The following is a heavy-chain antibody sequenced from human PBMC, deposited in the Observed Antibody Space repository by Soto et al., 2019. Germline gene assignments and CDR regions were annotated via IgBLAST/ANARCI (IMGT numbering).Heavy chain of an antibody. CDR1: GYSFTSYW. J-gene: IGHJ6*02. CDR2: IYPGDSDT. V-gene: IGHV5-51*01. CDR3: ARTSAAGKYCYGMDV. D-gene: IGHD6-13*01. Sequence: PGESLTISCKGSGYSFTSYWIGWVRQMPGKGLEWMGIIYPGDSDTRYSPSFQSQVTISAEKSISTAYLQWSSLKASDTAMYYFARTSAAGKYCYGMDVWGQGTSVTVSS.